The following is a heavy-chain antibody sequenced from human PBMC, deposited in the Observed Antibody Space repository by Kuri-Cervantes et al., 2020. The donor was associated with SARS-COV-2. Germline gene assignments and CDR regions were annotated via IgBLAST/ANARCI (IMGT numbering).Heavy chain of an antibody. Sequence: GESLKISCEVSGFLFSASAIHWVRQAPGKGLEWVSSISSSSSYIYYADSVKGRFTISRDNAKNSLYLQMNSLRAEDTAVYYCARDHYDFWITYYFDYWGQGTLVTVSS. CDR1: GFLFSASA. J-gene: IGHJ4*02. CDR2: ISSSSSYI. D-gene: IGHD3-3*01. CDR3: ARDHYDFWITYYFDY. V-gene: IGHV3-21*01.